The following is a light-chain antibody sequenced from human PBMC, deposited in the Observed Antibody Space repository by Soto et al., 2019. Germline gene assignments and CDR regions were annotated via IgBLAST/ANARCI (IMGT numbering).Light chain of an antibody. CDR3: LQDSDYPWA. J-gene: IGKJ1*01. CDR2: DAS. Sequence: EIVLTQSPATLSLSPGERATLSCRASQSVSSYLAWYQQKPGQAPRLLIYDASNRATGIPARFSGSGSGTDFTLTISSLEPEDFATYYCLQDSDYPWAFGQGTKVEIK. V-gene: IGKV3-11*01. CDR1: QSVSSY.